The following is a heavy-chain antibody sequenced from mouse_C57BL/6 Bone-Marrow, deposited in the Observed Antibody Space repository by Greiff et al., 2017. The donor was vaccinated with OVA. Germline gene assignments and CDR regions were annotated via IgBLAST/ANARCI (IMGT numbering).Heavy chain of an antibody. J-gene: IGHJ1*03. D-gene: IGHD1-1*01. V-gene: IGHV1-74*01. CDR2: IHPSDSDT. Sequence: QVQLKQPGAELVKPGASVKVSCKASGYTFTSYWMHWVKQRPGQGLEWIGRIHPSDSDTNYNQKFKGKATLTVDKSSSTAYMQLSSLTSEDSAVYYCAKRGAIYYYGSSYWYFDVWGTGTTVTVSS. CDR1: GYTFTSYW. CDR3: AKRGAIYYYGSSYWYFDV.